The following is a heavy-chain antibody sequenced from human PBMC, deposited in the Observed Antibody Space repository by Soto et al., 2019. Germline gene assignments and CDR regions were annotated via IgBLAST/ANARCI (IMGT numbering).Heavy chain of an antibody. D-gene: IGHD4-4*01. CDR2: INHSGST. V-gene: IGHV4-34*01. J-gene: IGHJ6*02. Sequence: QVQLQQWGAGLLKPSETLSLTCAVYGGSFSGYYWSWIRQPPGKGLEWIGEINHSGSTNYNPSLKSRVTISVDTSKNQFSLKLSSVTAADTAVYYCALSVYYYYYGMDVWGQGTTVTVSS. CDR1: GGSFSGYY. CDR3: ALSVYYYYYGMDV.